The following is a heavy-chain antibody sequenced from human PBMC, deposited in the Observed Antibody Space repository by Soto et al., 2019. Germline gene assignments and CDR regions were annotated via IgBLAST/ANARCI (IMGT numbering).Heavy chain of an antibody. CDR2: INAGNGNT. J-gene: IGHJ5*02. CDR3: ARLGSSYWFDP. Sequence: QVQLVQSGAEVKKPGASVKVSCKASGYTFTSYAMHWVRQAPGQRLEWMGWINAGNGNTKYSQKFQGRVTITRDTSASTDYMELSSLRSEDTAVYDCARLGSSYWFDPWGPGTLVTVS. D-gene: IGHD6-13*01. CDR1: GYTFTSYA. V-gene: IGHV1-3*01.